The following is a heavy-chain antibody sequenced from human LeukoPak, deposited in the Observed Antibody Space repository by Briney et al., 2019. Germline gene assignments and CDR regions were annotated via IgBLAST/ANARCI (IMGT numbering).Heavy chain of an antibody. Sequence: SETLSLTCSVSGVSITSDYWSWIRQPPGKGLEWIGYSYYSGSTNYNPSLKSRVTISVVTSKNQFSLKLSSVTAADAAVYYCARLKVTMVRGVIPPYYYYMDVWGKGTTVTISS. CDR3: ARLKVTMVRGVIPPYYYYMDV. CDR1: GVSITSDY. CDR2: SYYSGST. V-gene: IGHV4-59*12. J-gene: IGHJ6*03. D-gene: IGHD3-10*01.